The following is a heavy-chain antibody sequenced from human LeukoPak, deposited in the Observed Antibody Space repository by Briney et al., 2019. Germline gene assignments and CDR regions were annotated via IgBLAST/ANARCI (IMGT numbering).Heavy chain of an antibody. V-gene: IGHV3-73*01. Sequence: PGGSLRLSCATSGFSFSGSAMHWVRQASGKGLGWVGRIRGKADNYATAYAASVRGRFTISRDDSKNTAYLQMNSLKVEDTAVYYCTRRITGPLGAFDLWGQGTMVTVSS. D-gene: IGHD1-14*01. CDR2: IRGKADNYAT. CDR1: GFSFSGSA. J-gene: IGHJ3*01. CDR3: TRRITGPLGAFDL.